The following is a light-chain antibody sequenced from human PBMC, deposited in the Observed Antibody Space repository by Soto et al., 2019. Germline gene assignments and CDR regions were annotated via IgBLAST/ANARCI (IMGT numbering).Light chain of an antibody. CDR2: AAS. J-gene: IGKJ5*01. V-gene: IGKV1-12*01. CDR3: QQANRFPIT. Sequence: DIPMTQSPSSLSASVGDRVTITCRASQDVSTWLAWYQQKPGKAPKLLIYAASSLQSGVPLRFSGSGSGTDFTLTISSLQPEDFATYYCQQANRFPITFGQGTRLEIK. CDR1: QDVSTW.